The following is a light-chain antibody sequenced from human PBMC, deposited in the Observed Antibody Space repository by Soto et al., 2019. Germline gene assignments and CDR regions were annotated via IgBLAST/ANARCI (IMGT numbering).Light chain of an antibody. V-gene: IGLV2-23*02. CDR2: EVT. CDR3: CSYAGGSIPVV. J-gene: IGLJ3*02. Sequence: QSVLTQPASVSGSPGQSITISCTGTSSDVGSYNLVSWYQQHPGKAPKLMIYEVTKRPSGVSNRLSGSKSGNTASLTISGLQAEDEADYYCCSYAGGSIPVVFGGGTQLTVL. CDR1: SSDVGSYNL.